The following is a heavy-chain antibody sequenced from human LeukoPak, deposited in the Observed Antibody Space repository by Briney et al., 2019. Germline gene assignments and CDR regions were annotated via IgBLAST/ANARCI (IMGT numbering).Heavy chain of an antibody. Sequence: SETLSLTCTVSGGSISSYYWSWIRQPPGKGLEWIGYIYYSGSTNYNPSLKSRVTISVDRSKNQFSLKLSSVTAADTAVYYCARGGDYEYWFDPWGQGTLVTVSS. CDR1: GGSISSYY. CDR3: ARGGDYEYWFDP. V-gene: IGHV4-59*01. D-gene: IGHD4-17*01. CDR2: IYYSGST. J-gene: IGHJ5*02.